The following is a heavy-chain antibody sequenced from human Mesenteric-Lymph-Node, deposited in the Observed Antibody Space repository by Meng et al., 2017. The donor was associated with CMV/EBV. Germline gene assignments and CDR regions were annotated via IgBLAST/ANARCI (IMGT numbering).Heavy chain of an antibody. CDR2: ISGGGGST. V-gene: IGHV3-23*01. D-gene: IGHD3-22*01. CDR3: AKGVFDDSSGSQYYFDY. Sequence: GESLKISCAVSGFTFSSYVMSWVRQAPGKGLEWVSGISGGGGSTYYADSVKGRFTISRDNSKNTLYLQMNSLRGEDTAVYYCAKGVFDDSSGSQYYFDYWGQGTLVTVSS. J-gene: IGHJ4*02. CDR1: GFTFSSYV.